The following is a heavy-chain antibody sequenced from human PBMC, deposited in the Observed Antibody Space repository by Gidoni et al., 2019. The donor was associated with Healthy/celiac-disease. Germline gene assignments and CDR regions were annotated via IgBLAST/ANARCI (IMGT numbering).Heavy chain of an antibody. D-gene: IGHD4-17*01. Sequence: QVQLPQAGPGLLKPSATLPHTSAVSRGSFTCSSWSWIRQPPGRGLEWIGEIIHSGSTNYNPSLKSQVTISVDTSKNQFALKLSSVTAADTAVYYYARLTMTTVTTPAKYYFDYWGQGTLVTVSS. V-gene: IGHV4-34*12. CDR1: RGSFTCSS. CDR2: IIHSGST. J-gene: IGHJ4*02. CDR3: ARLTMTTVTTPAKYYFDY.